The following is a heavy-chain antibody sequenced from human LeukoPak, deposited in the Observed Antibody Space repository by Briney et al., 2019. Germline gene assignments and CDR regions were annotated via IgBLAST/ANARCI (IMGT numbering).Heavy chain of an antibody. CDR1: GGTFSSYA. Sequence: VASVKVSCKASGGTFSSYAISWVRQAPGQGLEWMGRIIPIFGTANYAQKFQGRVTITTDESTSTAYMELSSLRSEDTAVYYCARDGRRYDFWSGYRLDYWGQGTLVTVSS. V-gene: IGHV1-69*05. CDR2: IIPIFGTA. CDR3: ARDGRRYDFWSGYRLDY. D-gene: IGHD3-3*01. J-gene: IGHJ4*02.